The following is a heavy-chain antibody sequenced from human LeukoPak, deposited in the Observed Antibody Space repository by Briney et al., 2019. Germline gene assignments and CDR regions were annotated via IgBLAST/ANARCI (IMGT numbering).Heavy chain of an antibody. CDR3: ARGVGYSYGYRLYFDY. J-gene: IGHJ4*02. CDR2: IIPIFGTA. Sequence: SVKVSCKASGGTFSSYAISWVRQAPGQGLEWMGGIIPIFGTANYAQKFQGRVTITADESTSAAYMELSSLRSEDTAVYYCARGVGYSYGYRLYFDYWGQGTLVTVSS. CDR1: GGTFSSYA. D-gene: IGHD5-18*01. V-gene: IGHV1-69*13.